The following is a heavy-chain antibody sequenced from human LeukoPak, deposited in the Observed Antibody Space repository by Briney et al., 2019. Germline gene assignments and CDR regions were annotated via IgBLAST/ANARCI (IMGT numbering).Heavy chain of an antibody. CDR2: INAGNGNT. CDR3: ARGSEGGYNYGFFDY. V-gene: IGHV1-3*03. D-gene: IGHD5-18*01. CDR1: AYTFTSYA. Sequence: GASVKVSCKASAYTFTSYAIHWVRQAHGQRLEWMGWINAGNGNTRYSQEFQGRVTITRDTSATTAYMELSSLRSEDTAVYYCARGSEGGYNYGFFDYWGQGTLVTVSS. J-gene: IGHJ4*02.